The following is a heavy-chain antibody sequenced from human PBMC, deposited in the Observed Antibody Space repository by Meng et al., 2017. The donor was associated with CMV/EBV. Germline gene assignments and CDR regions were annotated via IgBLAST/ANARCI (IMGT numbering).Heavy chain of an antibody. CDR2: ISYDGSNK. J-gene: IGHJ6*02. Sequence: GGSLRLSCAASGFTFSSYAMHWVRQAPGKGLEWVAVISYDGSNKYYADSVKGRFTISRDNSKNTLYLQMNSLRAEDTAVYYCAKGIFGVVGAGYYYYYGMDVWGQGTTVTVSS. D-gene: IGHD3-3*01. V-gene: IGHV3-30-3*01. CDR1: GFTFSSYA. CDR3: AKGIFGVVGAGYYYYYGMDV.